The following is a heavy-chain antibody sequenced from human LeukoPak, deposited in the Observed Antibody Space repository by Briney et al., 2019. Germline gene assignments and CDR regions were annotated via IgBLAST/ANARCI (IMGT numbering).Heavy chain of an antibody. CDR3: ARMIYDFWSGYYNFGAFDI. J-gene: IGHJ3*02. CDR1: GGSISSYY. V-gene: IGHV4-59*08. Sequence: SETLSFTCTVSGGSISSYYWSWIRQPAGKGLEWIGCIYYSGSTNYNPSLKSRVTISVDTSKNQFSLKLSSVTAADTAVYYCARMIYDFWSGYYNFGAFDIWGQGTMVTVSS. CDR2: IYYSGST. D-gene: IGHD3-3*01.